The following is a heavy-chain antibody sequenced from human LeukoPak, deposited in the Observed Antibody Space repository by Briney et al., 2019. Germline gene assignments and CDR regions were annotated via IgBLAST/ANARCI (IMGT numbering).Heavy chain of an antibody. V-gene: IGHV1-2*02. CDR1: GYTFTGYY. CDR3: ARDMRDIVVVSRRQKNWFDP. CDR2: INPNSGGT. Sequence: ASVKVSCKASGYTFTGYYMHWVRQAPGQGLEWMGWINPNSGGTNYAQKFQGRVTMTRDTSISTAYMELSRLGSDDTAVYYCARDMRDIVVVSRRQKNWFDPWGQGTLVTVSS. D-gene: IGHD2-15*01. J-gene: IGHJ5*02.